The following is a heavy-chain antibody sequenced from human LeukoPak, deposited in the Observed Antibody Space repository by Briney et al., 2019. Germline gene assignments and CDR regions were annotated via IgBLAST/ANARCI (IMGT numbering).Heavy chain of an antibody. J-gene: IGHJ6*02. CDR1: GGSVSSGSYY. CDR2: IYYSGST. V-gene: IGHV4-61*01. CDR3: ARDSGPDYYYYYGMDV. Sequence: SETLSLTCNVSGGSVSSGSYYWSWIRQPPGKGLEWIGYIYYSGSTNYNPSLKSRVTISVDTSKNQFSLKLSSVTAADTAVYYCARDSGPDYYYYYGMDVWGQGTTVTVPS.